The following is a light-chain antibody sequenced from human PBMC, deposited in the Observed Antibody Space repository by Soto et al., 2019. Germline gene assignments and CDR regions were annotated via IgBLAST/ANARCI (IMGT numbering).Light chain of an antibody. CDR2: EVS. CDR3: SSYTTSSTQV. J-gene: IGLJ1*01. Sequence: QSVLTQPASVSGSPGQSITISCTGTSSDIGGYKHVSWYQQHPGKAPKLMIYEVSNRPSGVSNRFSGSKSGNTASLTISVLQAEDEADYYCSSYTTSSTQVFGTGTKLTVL. V-gene: IGLV2-14*01. CDR1: SSDIGGYKH.